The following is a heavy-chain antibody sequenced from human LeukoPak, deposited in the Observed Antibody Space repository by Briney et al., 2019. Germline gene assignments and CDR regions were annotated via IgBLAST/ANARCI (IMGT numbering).Heavy chain of an antibody. CDR2: IFYSGST. Sequence: SETLSLTCTVSSGSISTSNYYWGWVRQPPGKALEWIGNIFYSGSTYYSPSLKSRVTISLDTSRNQFSLKLSSVTAADTAVYYCARTYGDYSFAFDYWGQGTLVTVSS. CDR3: ARTYGDYSFAFDY. J-gene: IGHJ4*02. CDR1: SGSISTSNYY. D-gene: IGHD4-17*01. V-gene: IGHV4-39*07.